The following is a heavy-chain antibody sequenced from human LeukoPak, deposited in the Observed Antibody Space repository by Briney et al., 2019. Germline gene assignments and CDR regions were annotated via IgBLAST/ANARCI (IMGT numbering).Heavy chain of an antibody. Sequence: ASVKVSCKTAGCAFTGYYIQWVRQAPGQGLEWMGNIKPTSGGTNYAQEFQGRVTMTRDTSISTAYMELSRLTSDDTVVYYCARGEMITFGGVIVISTLDIWGLGTMVTVS. J-gene: IGHJ3*02. V-gene: IGHV1-2*05. CDR1: GCAFTGYY. CDR3: ARGEMITFGGVIVISTLDI. CDR2: IKPTSGGT. D-gene: IGHD3-16*02.